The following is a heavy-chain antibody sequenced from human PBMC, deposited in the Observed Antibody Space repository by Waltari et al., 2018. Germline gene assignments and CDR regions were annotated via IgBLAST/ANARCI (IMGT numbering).Heavy chain of an antibody. CDR2: ISSSGSTI. Sequence: EVQLVESGGGLVQPGGSLRLSCAASGFTFSSYEMNWVRQAPGKGLEWVSYISSSGSTIYYADSVKGRFTISRDNAKNSLYLQMNSLRAEDTAVYYCARAGYYDSSGYYYYEYFQHWGQGTLVTVSS. CDR1: GFTFSSYE. V-gene: IGHV3-48*03. D-gene: IGHD3-22*01. J-gene: IGHJ1*01. CDR3: ARAGYYDSSGYYYYEYFQH.